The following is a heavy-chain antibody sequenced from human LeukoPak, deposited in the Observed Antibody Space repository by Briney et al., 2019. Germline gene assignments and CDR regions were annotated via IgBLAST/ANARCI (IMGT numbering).Heavy chain of an antibody. D-gene: IGHD6-13*01. Sequence: GGSLRLSCAASGFTFSSYAMHWVRQAPGKWLEWVAVISYDGDNKYYADSVKGRFIISRDNSKNTLYLQMNSLRAEDTAVYYCATDLAPAGPLQNYWGQGTLVTVSS. CDR3: ATDLAPAGPLQNY. CDR2: ISYDGDNK. J-gene: IGHJ4*02. CDR1: GFTFSSYA. V-gene: IGHV3-30-3*01.